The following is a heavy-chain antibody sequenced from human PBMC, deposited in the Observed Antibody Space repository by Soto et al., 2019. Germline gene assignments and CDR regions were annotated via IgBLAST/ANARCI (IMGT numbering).Heavy chain of an antibody. CDR3: ARGPRRAAAGSRWGRNYYYYGMDV. J-gene: IGHJ6*02. CDR1: GGSFSGYY. Sequence: PSETLSLTCAVYGGSFSGYYWSWFRQPPGKWLEWIGEINHSGSTNYNPSLKSRVTISVDTSKNQFSLKLSSVTAADTAVYYCARGPRRAAAGSRWGRNYYYYGMDVWGQGXTVTVYS. D-gene: IGHD6-13*01. V-gene: IGHV4-34*01. CDR2: INHSGST.